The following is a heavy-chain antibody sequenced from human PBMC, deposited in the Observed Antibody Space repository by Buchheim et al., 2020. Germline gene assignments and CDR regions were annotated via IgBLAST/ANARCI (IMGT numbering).Heavy chain of an antibody. V-gene: IGHV3-7*01. J-gene: IGHJ4*02. CDR1: GFTFSGFW. CDR3: AREYSESGGFDY. CDR2: IKQGGNEK. D-gene: IGHD1-26*01. Sequence: EVQLVEYGGGLVQPGGSLRLSCAASGFTFSGFWMSWVRQAPGKGLEWVANIKQGGNEKHYVDSVKGRFTISRDNAKSSLYLQMNSLRAEGTAVYYCAREYSESGGFDYWGQGTL.